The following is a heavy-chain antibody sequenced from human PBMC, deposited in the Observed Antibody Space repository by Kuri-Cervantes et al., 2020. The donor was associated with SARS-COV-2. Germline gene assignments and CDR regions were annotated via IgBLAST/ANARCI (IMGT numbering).Heavy chain of an antibody. CDR2: IWYDGSTK. Sequence: GESLKISCAASGFTFSNYAMRWVRQVPGKGLEWVAVIWYDGSTKYYGDSMKGGFTIYRDISENTAYLLRNSLTVEDTAVYYCSRDVRAYSAPVPRLVTGGQGTLVTVSS. V-gene: IGHV3-33*08. J-gene: IGHJ4*02. CDR1: GFTFSNYA. D-gene: IGHD1-26*01. CDR3: SRDVRAYSAPVPRLVT.